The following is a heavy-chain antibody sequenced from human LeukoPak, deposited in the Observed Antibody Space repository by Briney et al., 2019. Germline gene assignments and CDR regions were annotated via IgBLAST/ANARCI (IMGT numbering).Heavy chain of an antibody. CDR1: GGSISTYY. V-gene: IGHV4-59*01. Sequence: SETLSLTCTVSGGSISTYYWSWIRQPPGKGLEWLGYISHGGSTTYSPSLKSRVTISVDTSKNHFSLKLSSVTAEDTAVYYCATNGNAYNYLYWGQGTLVTVSS. D-gene: IGHD5-24*01. CDR3: ATNGNAYNYLY. CDR2: ISHGGST. J-gene: IGHJ4*02.